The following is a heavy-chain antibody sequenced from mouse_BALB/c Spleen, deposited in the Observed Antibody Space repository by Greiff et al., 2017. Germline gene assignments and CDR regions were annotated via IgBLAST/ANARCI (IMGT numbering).Heavy chain of an antibody. D-gene: IGHD1-3*01. J-gene: IGHJ1*01. CDR3: AREESGYWYFDV. Sequence: EVMLVESGPGLVKPSQSLSLTCTVTGYSITSDYAWNWIRQFPGNKLEWMGYISYSGSTSYNPSLKSRISITRDTSKNQFFLQLNSVTTEDTATYYCAREESGYWYFDVWGAGTTVTVSS. CDR2: ISYSGST. CDR1: GYSITSDYA. V-gene: IGHV3-2*02.